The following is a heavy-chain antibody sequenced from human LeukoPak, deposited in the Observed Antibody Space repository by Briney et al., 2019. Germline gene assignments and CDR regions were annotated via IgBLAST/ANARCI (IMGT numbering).Heavy chain of an antibody. CDR3: ARSDYVWGSYRLDY. V-gene: IGHV3-74*01. Sequence: GGSLRLSCAASGFTFSSYWMHWVRQAPGKGLVWVSRINSDGSSTSYADSVKGRFTISRDNAKNTLYLQMNSLRAEDTAVYYRARSDYVWGSYRLDYWGQGTLVTVSS. J-gene: IGHJ4*02. CDR1: GFTFSSYW. CDR2: INSDGSST. D-gene: IGHD3-16*02.